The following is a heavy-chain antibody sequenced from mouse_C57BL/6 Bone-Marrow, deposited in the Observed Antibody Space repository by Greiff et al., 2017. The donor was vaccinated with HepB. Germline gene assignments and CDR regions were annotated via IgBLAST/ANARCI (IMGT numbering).Heavy chain of an antibody. CDR1: GYSITSGYY. CDR3: ARGGIYYGYDGYWYFDV. J-gene: IGHJ1*03. Sequence: EVQLMESGPGLVKPSQSLSLTCSVTGYSITSGYYWNWIRQFPGNKLEWMGYISYDGSNNYNPSLKNRISITRDTSKNQFFLKLNSVTTEDTATYYCARGGIYYGYDGYWYFDVWGTGTTVTVSS. D-gene: IGHD2-2*01. CDR2: ISYDGSN. V-gene: IGHV3-6*01.